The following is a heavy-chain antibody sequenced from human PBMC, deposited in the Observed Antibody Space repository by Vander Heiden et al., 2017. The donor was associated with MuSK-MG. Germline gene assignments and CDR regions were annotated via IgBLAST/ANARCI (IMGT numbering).Heavy chain of an antibody. CDR3: AGRDYGDYRYFDY. Sequence: QLQLQESGPGLVKPSETLSLTCPVSGGSISSSSYYWGWIRQPPGKGLEWIGSIYYSGSTYYNPSLKSRVTISVDTSKNQFSLKLSSVTAADTAVYYCAGRDYGDYRYFDYWGQGTLVTVSS. CDR2: IYYSGST. J-gene: IGHJ4*02. CDR1: GGSISSSSYY. V-gene: IGHV4-39*01. D-gene: IGHD4-17*01.